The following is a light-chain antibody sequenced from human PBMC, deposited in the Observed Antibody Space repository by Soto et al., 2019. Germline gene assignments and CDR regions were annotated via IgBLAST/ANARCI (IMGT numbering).Light chain of an antibody. CDR1: QSISNY. V-gene: IGKV1-39*01. CDR2: AAS. Sequence: DIQMTQSPSSLSASVGDRVTLTCRASQSISNYLNWYQQKPGKAPKPLIYAASSLQSGVPSRFGGIGSGTDFTLTISSLQPEDFATYYCQQSFSTPRTFGQGTKVDIK. J-gene: IGKJ1*01. CDR3: QQSFSTPRT.